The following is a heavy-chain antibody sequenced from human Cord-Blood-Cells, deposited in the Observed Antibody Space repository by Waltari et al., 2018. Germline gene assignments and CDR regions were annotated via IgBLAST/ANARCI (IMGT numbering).Heavy chain of an antibody. CDR3: ASKSSSSYYYYMDV. CDR2: IIPILGIA. Sequence: QVQLVQSGAEVKKPGSSVKVSCKASGGTFSSYAISWVRQAPGQGLEWMGKIIPILGIANDAQKFQGRVTITADKSTSTAYMELSSLRSEDTAVYYCASKSSSSYYYYMDVWGKGTTVTVSS. V-gene: IGHV1-69*09. J-gene: IGHJ6*03. CDR1: GGTFSSYA. D-gene: IGHD6-6*01.